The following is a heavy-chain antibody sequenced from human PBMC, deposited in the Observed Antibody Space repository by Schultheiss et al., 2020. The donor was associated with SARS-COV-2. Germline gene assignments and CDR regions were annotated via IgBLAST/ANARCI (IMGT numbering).Heavy chain of an antibody. CDR3: ARSRRIAVAGPPGY. D-gene: IGHD6-19*01. CDR1: GGTFSSYA. CDR2: IIPIFGTA. Sequence: SVKVSCKASGGTFSSYAISWVRQAPGQGLEWMGGIIPIFGTANYAQKFQGRVTITADKSTSTAYMELRSLRSEDTAVYYCARSRRIAVAGPPGYWGQGTLVTVSS. J-gene: IGHJ4*02. V-gene: IGHV1-69*06.